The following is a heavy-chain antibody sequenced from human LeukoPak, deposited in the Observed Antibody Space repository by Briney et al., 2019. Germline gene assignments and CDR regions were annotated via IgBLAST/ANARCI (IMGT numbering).Heavy chain of an antibody. CDR1: GFTFSYVW. CDR2: IKSKIDGGTT. D-gene: IGHD4-17*01. Sequence: GGSLRLSSAASGFTFSYVWLSWVRQTPGKGLEWGGLIKSKIDGGTTDYAAPMKGRFAISRDASKNTLYLQMNSLKAEDTAVYYCIRDYGDNKGDYWGQGTLVTVSS. CDR3: IRDYGDNKGDY. V-gene: IGHV3-15*01. J-gene: IGHJ4*02.